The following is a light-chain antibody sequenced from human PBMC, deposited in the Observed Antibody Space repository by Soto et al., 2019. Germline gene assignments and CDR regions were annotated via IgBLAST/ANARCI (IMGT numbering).Light chain of an antibody. CDR1: QDIREN. J-gene: IGKJ1*01. Sequence: DIQMTQSPSSLSASVGDRVTITCQARQDIRENLNWFQQKPGKAPKLLMYGASSLETGVPSRFSGSGSGTDFTFTISSLQPEDIATYYCQQYENLPRTFGQGTKVEIK. CDR3: QQYENLPRT. V-gene: IGKV1-33*01. CDR2: GAS.